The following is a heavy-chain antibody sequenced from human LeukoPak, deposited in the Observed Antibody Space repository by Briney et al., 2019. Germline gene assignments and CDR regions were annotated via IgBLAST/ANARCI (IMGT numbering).Heavy chain of an antibody. D-gene: IGHD2-15*01. Sequence: GGSLRLSCAASGFTFYRDAMSWVRQAPGEGLEWVSGINDSGGDTYQADSVEGRFTISRDNSKETLYLQMSSLRVEDSAIYYCAKGSAGGRPYYFDYWGQGILVTVSS. CDR2: INDSGGDT. CDR1: GFTFYRDA. J-gene: IGHJ4*02. V-gene: IGHV3-23*01. CDR3: AKGSAGGRPYYFDY.